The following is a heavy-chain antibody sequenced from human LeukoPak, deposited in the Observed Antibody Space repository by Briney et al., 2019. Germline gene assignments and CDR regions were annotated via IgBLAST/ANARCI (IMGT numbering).Heavy chain of an antibody. D-gene: IGHD3-16*01. CDR2: IYYSGST. V-gene: IGHV4-59*01. J-gene: IGHJ4*02. CDR3: ARGLGPGGYFDY. Sequence: SETLSLTCTVSGVSISSYYWSWIRQPPGKGLEWIGYIYYSGSTNYNPSLKSRVTISVDTSKNQFSLKLSSVTAADTAVYYCARGLGPGGYFDYWGQGTLVTVSS. CDR1: GVSISSYY.